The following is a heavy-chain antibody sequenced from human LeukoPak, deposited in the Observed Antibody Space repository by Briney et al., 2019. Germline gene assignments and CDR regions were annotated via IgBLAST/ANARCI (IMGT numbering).Heavy chain of an antibody. J-gene: IGHJ4*02. V-gene: IGHV1-2*02. CDR2: INPNSGGT. D-gene: IGHD2-2*01. Sequence: ASVKVSCKAAGYTLTGYYMHWVRPAPGQGLEWMGWINPNSGGTSYAQKFQGRVTMTRDTSISTAYMELSRLRSDDTAVYYCARGRCSSRSCYLFDYWGQGTLVTVSS. CDR1: GYTLTGYY. CDR3: ARGRCSSRSCYLFDY.